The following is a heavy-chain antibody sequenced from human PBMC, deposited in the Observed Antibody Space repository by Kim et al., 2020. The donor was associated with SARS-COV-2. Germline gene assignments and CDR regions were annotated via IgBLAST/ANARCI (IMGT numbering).Heavy chain of an antibody. Sequence: GGSLRLSCAASGFTFSSYWMSWVRQAPGKGLEWVANIKQDGSEKYYVDSVKGRFTISRDNAKNSLYLQMNSLRAEDTAVYYCARGSGVVAAAGTYFDYWGQGTLVTVSS. V-gene: IGHV3-7*01. CDR3: ARGSGVVAAAGTYFDY. J-gene: IGHJ4*02. CDR1: GFTFSSYW. D-gene: IGHD6-13*01. CDR2: IKQDGSEK.